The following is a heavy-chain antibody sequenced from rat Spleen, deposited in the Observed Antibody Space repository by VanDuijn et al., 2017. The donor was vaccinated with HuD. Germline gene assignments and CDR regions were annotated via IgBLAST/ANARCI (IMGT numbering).Heavy chain of an antibody. CDR2: ISYDGTAT. CDR3: ARHVSYCPDA. CDR1: GFTFSDSN. V-gene: IGHV5-7*01. D-gene: IGHD1-1*01. J-gene: IGHJ4*01. Sequence: EVQLVESGGGLVQPGRSLKLSCAASGFTFSDSNMAWVRQVPKKGLEWVASISYDGTATYYRDSVKGRFTISRDIAKSTLYLQMDSLGSEDTATYYCARHVSYCPDAWGQGVSVTVSS.